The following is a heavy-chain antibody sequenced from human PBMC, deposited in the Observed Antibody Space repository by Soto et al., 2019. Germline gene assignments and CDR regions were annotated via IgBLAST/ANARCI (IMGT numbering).Heavy chain of an antibody. CDR3: TTDSSGYYYGPSVLDYWYFDL. V-gene: IGHV3-15*01. J-gene: IGHJ2*01. CDR2: IKSKTDGGTT. Sequence: GGSLRLSCAASGFTFSNAWMSWVRQAPGKGLEWVGRIKSKTDGGTTDYAAPVKGRFTISRDDPKNKLYLQMNSLKTEDTAVYYCTTDSSGYYYGPSVLDYWYFDLWGRGTLVTVSS. CDR1: GFTFSNAW. D-gene: IGHD3-22*01.